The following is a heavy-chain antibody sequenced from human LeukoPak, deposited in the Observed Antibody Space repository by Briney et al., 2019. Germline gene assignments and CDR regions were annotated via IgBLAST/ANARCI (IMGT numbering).Heavy chain of an antibody. CDR1: GGSISSYY. V-gene: IGHV4-59*01. D-gene: IGHD1-26*01. J-gene: IGHJ6*03. Sequence: SETLSLTCTVSGGSISSYYWSWIRQPPGKGLEWIGYIYYSGSTYYNPSLKSRVTISVDTSKNQFSLKLSSVTAADTAVYYCARAVRRASDYYYYYYMDVWGKGTTVTVSS. CDR2: IYYSGST. CDR3: ARAVRRASDYYYYYYMDV.